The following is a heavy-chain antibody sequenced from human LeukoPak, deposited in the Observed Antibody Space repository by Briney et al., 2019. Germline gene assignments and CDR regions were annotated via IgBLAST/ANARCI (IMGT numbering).Heavy chain of an antibody. J-gene: IGHJ6*03. V-gene: IGHV3-43*01. CDR2: ISWDGGST. D-gene: IGHD6-6*01. CDR1: GFTFDDYT. Sequence: GGSLRLSCAASGFTFDDYTMHWVRQAPGKGLEWVSLISWDGGSTYYADSVKGRFTISRDNSKNSLYLQMNSLRTEDTALYYCAKDYSSSSWVDYYYYYYMDVWGKGTTVTVSS. CDR3: AKDYSSSSWVDYYYYYYMDV.